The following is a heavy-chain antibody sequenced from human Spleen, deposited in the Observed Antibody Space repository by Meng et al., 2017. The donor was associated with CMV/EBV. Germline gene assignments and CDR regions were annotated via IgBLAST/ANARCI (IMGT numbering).Heavy chain of an antibody. CDR2: ISGSGGSR. V-gene: IGHV3-23*01. D-gene: IGHD3-16*02. J-gene: IGHJ4*02. Sequence: GESLKISCAASGFTFSSYAMSWVRQAPGKGLEWVAAISGSGGSRYYADSVKGRFTISRDNSKNTLYLQMNSLRAEDTAVYFCAKGSVTDGYFDYWGQGTLVTVSS. CDR3: AKGSVTDGYFDY. CDR1: GFTFSSYA.